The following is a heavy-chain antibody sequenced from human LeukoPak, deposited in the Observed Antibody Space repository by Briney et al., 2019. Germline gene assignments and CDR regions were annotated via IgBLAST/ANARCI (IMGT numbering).Heavy chain of an antibody. CDR2: ISYYGSHK. J-gene: IGHJ5*02. V-gene: IGHV3-30*18. CDR1: GITFRSYG. Sequence: PGGSLRLSCAASGITFRSYGMHWVRKAPGKGLEGVAVISYYGSHKYYADSVKGRFSISRDNSKNTLYLQMNSLRADDTAVYYCAKGARGDTVTSIVGLNWFDPWGQGTLVTVSS. CDR3: AKGARGDTVTSIVGLNWFDP. D-gene: IGHD4-17*01.